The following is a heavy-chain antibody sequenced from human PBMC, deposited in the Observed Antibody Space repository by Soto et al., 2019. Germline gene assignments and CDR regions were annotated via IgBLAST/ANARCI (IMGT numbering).Heavy chain of an antibody. J-gene: IGHJ4*02. CDR2: INHSGST. CDR1: GFTFISYA. CDR3: ARDTGASYSGYDYDFGY. V-gene: IGHV4-34*01. Sequence: GSLRLSCAASGFTFISYAMTWVRQAPWKGLEWIGEINHSGSTNYNPSLKSRVTISVDTSKNQFSLKLSSVTAADTAVYYCARDTGASYSGYDYDFGYWGQGTLVTVSS. D-gene: IGHD5-12*01.